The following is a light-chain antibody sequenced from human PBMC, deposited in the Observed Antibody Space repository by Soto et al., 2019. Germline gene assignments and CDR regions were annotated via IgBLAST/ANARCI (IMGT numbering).Light chain of an antibody. Sequence: DIQMTQSPSSLSASVGDRVTITCQASQNINNYLNWYQQKPGRAPKLLIYDASNLEAGVPSRFMGSGSGTDFTFTIRRLQPEDIATYYCQQYENLPTFGQGTRLETK. CDR1: QNINNY. CDR2: DAS. V-gene: IGKV1-33*01. J-gene: IGKJ5*01. CDR3: QQYENLPT.